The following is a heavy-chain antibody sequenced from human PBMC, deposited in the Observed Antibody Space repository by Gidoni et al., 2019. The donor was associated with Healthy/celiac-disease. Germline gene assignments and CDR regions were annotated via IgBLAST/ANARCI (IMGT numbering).Heavy chain of an antibody. Sequence: QVQRVQSGAEGKKPGASVKVACKVSGYTRTELSMHWVRQAPGKWLEWMGCFDPEDGGTIYAQKFQGRVTMTAATSTDTAYMELSILRSEDTAVYYCAPAPVDIVATTPPCPTRWGQGTLVTVSS. J-gene: IGHJ4*02. D-gene: IGHD5-12*01. CDR1: GYTRTELS. CDR3: APAPVDIVATTPPCPTR. CDR2: FDPEDGGT. V-gene: IGHV1-24*01.